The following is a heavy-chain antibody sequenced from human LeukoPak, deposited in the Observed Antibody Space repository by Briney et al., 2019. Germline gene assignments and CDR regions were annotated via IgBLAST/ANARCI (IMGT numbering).Heavy chain of an antibody. Sequence: ASVKVSCKASGYTFTSYYMHWVRQAPGQGLEWMGIINPSGGSTSYAQKFQGRVTMTRDTSTSTVYMELSSLRSEDTAVYYCARGLESDYGGNSYFQHWGQGTLVTVSS. CDR3: ARGLESDYGGNSYFQH. V-gene: IGHV1-46*01. CDR1: GYTFTSYY. D-gene: IGHD4-23*01. J-gene: IGHJ1*01. CDR2: INPSGGST.